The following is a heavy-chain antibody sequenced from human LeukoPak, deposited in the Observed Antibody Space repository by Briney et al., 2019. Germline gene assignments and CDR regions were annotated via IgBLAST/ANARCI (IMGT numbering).Heavy chain of an antibody. J-gene: IGHJ4*02. CDR1: GFTFSSYD. V-gene: IGHV3-13*01. CDR2: IGTDGDT. D-gene: IGHD6-19*01. CDR3: ARGSVGSGPLFDY. Sequence: GGSLRLSCAASGFTFSSYDMHWVRQATGKGLEWVSAIGTDGDTYYPGSVKGRFTISRENAKNSLYLQMNSLRAGDTAVYYCARGSVGSGPLFDYWGQGTLVTVSS.